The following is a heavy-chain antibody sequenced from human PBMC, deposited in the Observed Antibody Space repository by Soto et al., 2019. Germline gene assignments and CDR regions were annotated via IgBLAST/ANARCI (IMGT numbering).Heavy chain of an antibody. CDR2: IKPDGSEK. Sequence: PGGSLRLSCAASGFTFSLYWMSWVRRSPGKRLDWVANIKPDGSEKNYVDSVKGRFTISRENAKNSLYLEMNSLRAEETAVYYCAREMDTERFYLKYWGHGNMVTVSS. CDR3: AREMDTERFYLKY. CDR1: GFTFSLYW. J-gene: IGHJ4*01. V-gene: IGHV3-7*01. D-gene: IGHD5-18*01.